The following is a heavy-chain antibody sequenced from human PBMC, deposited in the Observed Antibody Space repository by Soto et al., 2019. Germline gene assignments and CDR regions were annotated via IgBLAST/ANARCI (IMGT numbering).Heavy chain of an antibody. Sequence: SETLSLTCTVSGGSISSSSYYWSWIRQHPGKGLEWIGYIYYSGSTYYNPSLKSRVTISVDTSKNQFSLKLSSVTAADTAVYYCEREKNDYGGNYYFDYWGQGTLVTVSS. V-gene: IGHV4-31*03. J-gene: IGHJ4*02. CDR1: GGSISSSSYY. D-gene: IGHD4-17*01. CDR2: IYYSGST. CDR3: EREKNDYGGNYYFDY.